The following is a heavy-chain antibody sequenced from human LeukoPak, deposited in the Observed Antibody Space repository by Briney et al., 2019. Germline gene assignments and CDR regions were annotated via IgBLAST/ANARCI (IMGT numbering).Heavy chain of an antibody. V-gene: IGHV4-34*01. J-gene: IGHJ5*02. CDR3: ARGGPLMAVAGRRWFDP. CDR2: INHSGST. D-gene: IGHD6-19*01. CDR1: GGSFSGYY. Sequence: SETLSLTCAVYGGSFSGYYWSWIRQPPGKGLEWIGEINHSGSTNYNPSLKSRVTISVDTSKNQFSLKLSSVTAADTAVYYCARGGPLMAVAGRRWFDPWGQGTLVTVSS.